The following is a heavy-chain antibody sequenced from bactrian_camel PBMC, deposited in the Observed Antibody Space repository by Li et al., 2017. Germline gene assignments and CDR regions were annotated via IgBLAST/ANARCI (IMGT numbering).Heavy chain of an antibody. Sequence: VQLVESGGGLVQPGGSLRLSCAASGFTFNSYRMRWVRQAPGKERERVALITTYNGATRYADSVKGRFTISRDNTENTVYLHLSSLKSEDTALYYCAAMGGYECASGSGDHSHRPLRRGPRSPSP. CDR2: ITTYNGAT. J-gene: IGHJ4*01. D-gene: IGHD3*01. V-gene: IGHV3S40*01. CDR1: GFTFNSYR.